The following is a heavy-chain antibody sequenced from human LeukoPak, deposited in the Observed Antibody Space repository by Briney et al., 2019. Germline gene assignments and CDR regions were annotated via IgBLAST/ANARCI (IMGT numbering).Heavy chain of an antibody. CDR2: ISAYNGNT. CDR3: ARGSYDFWSGYYTGTRPLDY. CDR1: GYTFTSYG. Sequence: ASVKVSCKASGYTFTSYGISWVRQAPGQGLEWMGWISAYNGNTNYAQKLQGRVTMTTDTSTSTAYMELRSLRSDDTAVYYCARGSYDFWSGYYTGTRPLDYWGQGTLATVSS. V-gene: IGHV1-18*01. J-gene: IGHJ4*02. D-gene: IGHD3-3*01.